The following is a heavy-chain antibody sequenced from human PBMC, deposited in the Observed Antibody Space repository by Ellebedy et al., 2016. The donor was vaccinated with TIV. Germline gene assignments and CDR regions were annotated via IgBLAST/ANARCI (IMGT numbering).Heavy chain of an antibody. J-gene: IGHJ6*02. Sequence: ASVKVSCKTTGYSFMTFGISWVRQAPGQGLEWMGWISAYNGNTNYAQKLQGRVTMTTDTSTSTAYMELRSLRSDDTAVYYCARDENIVVVVAATRDGMDVWGQGTTVTVSS. CDR1: GYSFMTFG. CDR2: ISAYNGNT. V-gene: IGHV1-18*04. CDR3: ARDENIVVVVAATRDGMDV. D-gene: IGHD2-15*01.